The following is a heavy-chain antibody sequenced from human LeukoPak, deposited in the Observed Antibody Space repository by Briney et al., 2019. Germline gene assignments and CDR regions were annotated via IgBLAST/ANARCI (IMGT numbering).Heavy chain of an antibody. CDR1: GFTFSSYW. CDR3: ARDKGVVPAAPWVEPNYYYYGMDV. D-gene: IGHD2-2*01. CDR2: IKQDGSEK. J-gene: IGHJ6*02. V-gene: IGHV3-7*05. Sequence: GGSLRLSCAASGFTFSSYWMSWVRQAPGKGLEWVANIKQDGSEKYYVDSVKGRFTISRDNAKNSLYLQMNSLRAEDTAVYYCARDKGVVPAAPWVEPNYYYYGMDVWGQGTTVTVSS.